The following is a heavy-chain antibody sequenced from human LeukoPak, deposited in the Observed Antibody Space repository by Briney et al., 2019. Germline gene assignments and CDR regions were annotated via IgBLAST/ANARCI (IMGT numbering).Heavy chain of an antibody. Sequence: GGSLRLSCAASGSTFSSYAMSWVRQVPGKGLEWVSGITGGGGSTYYADSVKGRFTISRDNSKNTLYLQMNSLRAEDTAVYYCASAVAAAGIDYWGQGTLVTVSS. D-gene: IGHD6-13*01. CDR2: ITGGGGST. V-gene: IGHV3-23*01. J-gene: IGHJ4*02. CDR3: ASAVAAAGIDY. CDR1: GSTFSSYA.